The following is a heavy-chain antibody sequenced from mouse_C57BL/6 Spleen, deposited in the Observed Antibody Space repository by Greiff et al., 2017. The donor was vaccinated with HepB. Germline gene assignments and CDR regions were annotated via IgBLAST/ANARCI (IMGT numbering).Heavy chain of an antibody. D-gene: IGHD2-2*01. V-gene: IGHV2-2*01. Sequence: VHLVESGPGLVQPSQSLSITCTVSGFSLTSYGVHWVRQSPGKGLEWLGVIWSGGSTDYNAAFISRLSISKDNSKSQVFVKMNSLQADDTAIYYCARKGGYDVWFAYGGQGTLVTVSA. CDR3: ARKGGYDVWFAY. CDR2: IWSGGST. CDR1: GFSLTSYG. J-gene: IGHJ3*01.